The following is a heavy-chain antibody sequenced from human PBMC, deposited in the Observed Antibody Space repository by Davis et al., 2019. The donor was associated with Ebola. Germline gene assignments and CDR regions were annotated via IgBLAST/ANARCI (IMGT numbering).Heavy chain of an antibody. Sequence: GESLKISCEASGFTFSRYSMTWVRQTPGKGLEWVSSISASSSYIFYADSVKGRFTISRDNAKNSLYLQMNSLRAEDTALYYCAKGRLANDYGDYVEYWGQGTLVTVSS. J-gene: IGHJ4*02. V-gene: IGHV3-21*04. CDR1: GFTFSRYS. CDR3: AKGRLANDYGDYVEY. CDR2: ISASSSYI. D-gene: IGHD4-17*01.